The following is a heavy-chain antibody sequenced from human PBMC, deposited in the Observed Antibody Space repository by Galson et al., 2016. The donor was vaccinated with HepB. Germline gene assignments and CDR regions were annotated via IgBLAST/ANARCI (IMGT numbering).Heavy chain of an antibody. J-gene: IGHJ6*03. Sequence: SETLSLTCNVSGGSISGTEYYWGWIRQPPGRGLEWIGSLYYGGSTNYNPSLETRVTISVDTSKNHLSLSLSSVTAADTAVYYCATGIVVAGKMYYYYMDVWGKGTSGPVSS. V-gene: IGHV4-39*01. CDR1: GGSISGTEYY. CDR2: LYYGGST. D-gene: IGHD6-19*01. CDR3: ATGIVVAGKMYYYYMDV.